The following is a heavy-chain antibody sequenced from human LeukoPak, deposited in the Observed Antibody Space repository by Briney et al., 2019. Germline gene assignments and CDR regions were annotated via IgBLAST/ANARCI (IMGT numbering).Heavy chain of an antibody. CDR1: GFSVSSNY. V-gene: IGHV3-66*01. CDR2: IYSGGST. D-gene: IGHD2-21*01. CDR3: ARDLVNYFDY. Sequence: GGSLRLSCAASGFSVSSNYMSWVRQAPGKGLEWVSVIYSGGSTYYADSVKGRFIISRDNSKNTLYLQMNNLRAEDTAVYYCARDLVNYFDYWGQGTLVTVSS. J-gene: IGHJ4*02.